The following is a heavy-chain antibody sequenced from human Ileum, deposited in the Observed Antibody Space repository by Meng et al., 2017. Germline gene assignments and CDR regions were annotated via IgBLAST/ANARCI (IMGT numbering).Heavy chain of an antibody. CDR3: ARGSGWVFDN. CDR2: ISYDGSNK. J-gene: IGHJ4*02. Sequence: GESLKISCAASGFTFSSYAMHWVRQAPGKGLEWVAVISYDGSNKYYADSVKGRFTISRDNSKNTLYLQMNSLRAEDTAVYYCARGSGWVFDNWGQGTLVTVSS. V-gene: IGHV3-30*01. CDR1: GFTFSSYA. D-gene: IGHD1-26*01.